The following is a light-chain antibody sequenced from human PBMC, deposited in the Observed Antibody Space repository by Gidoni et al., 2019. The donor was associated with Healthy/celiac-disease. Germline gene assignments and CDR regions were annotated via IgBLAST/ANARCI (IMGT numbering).Light chain of an antibody. CDR3: QQYGSSPALT. Sequence: ELVLTQSPGTLSLSPGERATLSCRASQSVSSSYLAWYQQKPCQAPRLLIYGASSRATGIPDRFSGSGSGTDFTLTISRLEPEDFAVYYCQQYGSSPALTFGGGTKVEIK. J-gene: IGKJ4*01. CDR2: GAS. V-gene: IGKV3-20*01. CDR1: QSVSSSY.